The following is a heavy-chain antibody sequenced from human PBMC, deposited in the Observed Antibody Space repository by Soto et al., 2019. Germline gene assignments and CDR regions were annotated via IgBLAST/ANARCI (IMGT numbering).Heavy chain of an antibody. Sequence: EVQLVESGGDLVQPGGSLRLSCAASGFTVSSNYMTWVRQAPGKGLEWVSVIYRDGYTYYADSVKGRFTISRDNSKNTVYLQMNTLSAEDTAVYYCGRLFDSGHGTFDYWGQGTLVTVSS. D-gene: IGHD3-10*01. CDR2: IYRDGYT. J-gene: IGHJ4*02. CDR1: GFTVSSNY. V-gene: IGHV3-66*04. CDR3: GRLFDSGHGTFDY.